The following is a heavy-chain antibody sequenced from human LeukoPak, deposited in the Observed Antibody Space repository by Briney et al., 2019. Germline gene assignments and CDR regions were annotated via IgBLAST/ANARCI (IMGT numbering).Heavy chain of an antibody. CDR2: IYHSGST. CDR3: ALRTKGAFSGLYFDY. D-gene: IGHD4/OR15-4a*01. J-gene: IGHJ4*02. V-gene: IGHV4-4*02. CDR1: GGSISSSNW. Sequence: SETLSLTCAVSGGSISSSNWWSWVRQPPGKGLEWIGEIYHSGSTNYNPSLKSRVTISVDKSKNQFSLKLSSVTAADTAVYYCALRTKGAFSGLYFDYWGQGTLVTVSS.